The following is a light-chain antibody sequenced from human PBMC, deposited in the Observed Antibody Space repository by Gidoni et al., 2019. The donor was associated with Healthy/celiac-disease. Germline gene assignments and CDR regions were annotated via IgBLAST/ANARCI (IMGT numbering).Light chain of an antibody. CDR1: QSISSY. CDR3: QQRYSTPRWT. Sequence: EIQMTQSPSSLSASVGDRVTITCRASQSISSYLNWYQQKPGKAPKLLIYAASSLQSGVPSRFSGSGSGTDFTLTISSLQPEDFATYYCQQRYSTPRWTFGQGTKVEIK. V-gene: IGKV1-39*01. J-gene: IGKJ1*01. CDR2: AAS.